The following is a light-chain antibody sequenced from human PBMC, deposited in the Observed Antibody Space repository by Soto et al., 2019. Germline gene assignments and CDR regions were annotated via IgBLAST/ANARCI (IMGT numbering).Light chain of an antibody. V-gene: IGKV3-20*01. CDR1: QSVSSSY. Sequence: EIVLTQSPGTLSLSPGERATLSCRASQSVSSSYLAWYQQKPGQAPRLLIYGASSRATGIPDRFSGSGSGTDFTLTISRLEPEDFAVDYCQQYGRSGYTFGQGTKLEIK. CDR2: GAS. J-gene: IGKJ2*01. CDR3: QQYGRSGYT.